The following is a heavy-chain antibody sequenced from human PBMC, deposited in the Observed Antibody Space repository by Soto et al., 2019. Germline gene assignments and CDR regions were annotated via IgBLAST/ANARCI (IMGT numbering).Heavy chain of an antibody. CDR2: INPSGGST. CDR3: ARIYGDYDEDY. CDR1: GYTCTSYY. Sequence: ASVKVACKASGYTCTSYYMHWVRQAPGQGLEWMGIINPSGGSTSYAQKFQGRVTMTRDTSTGTVYMELSSLRSEDTAVYYCARIYGDYDEDYWGQGTLVTVSS. J-gene: IGHJ4*02. D-gene: IGHD4-17*01. V-gene: IGHV1-46*03.